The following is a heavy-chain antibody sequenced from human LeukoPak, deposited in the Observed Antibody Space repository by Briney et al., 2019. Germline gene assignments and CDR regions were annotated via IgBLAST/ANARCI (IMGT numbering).Heavy chain of an antibody. CDR2: FNPKSGGT. Sequence: ASVKVSCKASGFTFTAYYMHWMRQAPGQGPEYMGLFNPKSGGTDYAQKFQGRVTMTRDTSISTACLELSNLRSDDTAMYYCARGIYGGNSPLVDLWGQGTLVTVSS. CDR3: ARGIYGGNSPLVDL. D-gene: IGHD6-13*01. CDR1: GFTFTAYY. J-gene: IGHJ5*02. V-gene: IGHV1-2*02.